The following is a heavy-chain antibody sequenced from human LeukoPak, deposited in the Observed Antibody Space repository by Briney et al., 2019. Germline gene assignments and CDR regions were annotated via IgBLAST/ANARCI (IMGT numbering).Heavy chain of an antibody. V-gene: IGHV3-23*01. J-gene: IGHJ4*02. D-gene: IGHD3-22*01. CDR3: AKRGVVIRVILVGFHKEAYYFDS. CDR2: ISGSGGST. CDR1: GISLSNYG. Sequence: GGSLRLSCAVSGISLSNYGMSWVRQAPGKGLEWVAGISGSGGSTNYADSVKGRFTIYRDNPKNTLYLQMNRLRAEDTAVYFCAKRGVVIRVILVGFHKEAYYFDSWGQGALVTVSS.